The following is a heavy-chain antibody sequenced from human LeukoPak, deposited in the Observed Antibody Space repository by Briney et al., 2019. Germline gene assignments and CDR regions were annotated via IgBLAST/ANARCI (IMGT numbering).Heavy chain of an antibody. D-gene: IGHD3-10*01. J-gene: IGHJ5*02. CDR2: IRQDGSEI. V-gene: IGHV3-7*01. Sequence: GGSLRLSCAASGFTFSNSWMTWVRQAPGKGLEWVANIRQDGSEIYYVDSVKGRFTISKDNTKNSLYLQMNSLRAEDTAVYYCASLLWFGRGNWFDPWGQGTLVTVSS. CDR3: ASLLWFGRGNWFDP. CDR1: GFTFSNSW.